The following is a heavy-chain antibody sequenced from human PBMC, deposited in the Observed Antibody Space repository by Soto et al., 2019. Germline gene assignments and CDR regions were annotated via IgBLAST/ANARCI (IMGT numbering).Heavy chain of an antibody. CDR1: GYTLTNYA. Sequence: QVQLVQSGAEVREPGASVRVSCKPSGYTLTNYAIHWVRQAAGQRLEWLAWIDTGSGEATYSQRVQGRIILSRDNSASTFYMDLSSLTSEDTAVYFCTRDLNGGNPFDYWGQGALVTVSS. CDR2: IDTGSGEA. D-gene: IGHD2-8*01. CDR3: TRDLNGGNPFDY. J-gene: IGHJ4*02. V-gene: IGHV1-3*04.